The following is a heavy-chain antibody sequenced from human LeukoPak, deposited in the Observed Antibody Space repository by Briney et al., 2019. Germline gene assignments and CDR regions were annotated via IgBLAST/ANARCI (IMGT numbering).Heavy chain of an antibody. V-gene: IGHV4-39*01. CDR1: GGSISSSSYY. CDR2: IYYSGST. J-gene: IGHJ6*03. D-gene: IGHD3-9*01. Sequence: PSETLSLTCTVSGGSISSSSYYWGWIRQPPRKGLEWIGSIYYSGSTYYNPSLKSRVTISVDTSKNQFSLKLSSVTAADTAVYYCARLVRYYDILTGYSPYYYYYMDVWGKGTTVTISS. CDR3: ARLVRYYDILTGYSPYYYYYMDV.